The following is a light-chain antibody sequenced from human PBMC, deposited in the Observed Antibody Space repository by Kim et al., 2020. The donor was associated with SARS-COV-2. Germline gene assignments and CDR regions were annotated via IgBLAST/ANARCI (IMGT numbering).Light chain of an antibody. Sequence: TTISGSGTTSDNGGYNYVSWYQLHPDKAPKLMIYDINKRPSGVSDRFSGSKSGNPASLTISGVQAEDEADYYCSSYRSSSTHVVFGGGTQLTVL. V-gene: IGLV2-14*03. CDR2: DIN. CDR3: SSYRSSSTHVV. J-gene: IGLJ2*01. CDR1: TSDNGGYNY.